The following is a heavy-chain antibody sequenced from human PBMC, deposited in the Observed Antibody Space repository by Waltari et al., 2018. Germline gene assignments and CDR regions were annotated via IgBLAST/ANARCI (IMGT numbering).Heavy chain of an antibody. CDR3: ARDRWNYGFVKGRTNWFDP. V-gene: IGHV4-34*01. Sequence: QVQLQQWGAGLLKPSETLSLTCAVYGGSFSGYYWSWIRQPPGKGLEWIGEINHSGSTNYNPSLKSRVTRSVDTSKNQFSRKLSSVTAADTAVYYCARDRWNYGFVKGRTNWFDPWGQGTLVTVSS. CDR2: INHSGST. CDR1: GGSFSGYY. J-gene: IGHJ5*02. D-gene: IGHD1-7*01.